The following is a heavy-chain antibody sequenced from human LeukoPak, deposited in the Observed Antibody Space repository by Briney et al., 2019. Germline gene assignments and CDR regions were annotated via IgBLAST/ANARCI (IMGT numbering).Heavy chain of an antibody. Sequence: PGESLRLSCAASEFTFSNYWMSWFRQAPGTGLEWLANIKRDGSEKYYVDSVKSRLTISRDNDKNTLYLQMNSLRVEDTAVYYCAREHATSSSSDYWGQGTLVTVSS. CDR2: IKRDGSEK. D-gene: IGHD2-2*01. CDR3: AREHATSSSSDY. V-gene: IGHV3-7*01. J-gene: IGHJ4*02. CDR1: EFTFSNYW.